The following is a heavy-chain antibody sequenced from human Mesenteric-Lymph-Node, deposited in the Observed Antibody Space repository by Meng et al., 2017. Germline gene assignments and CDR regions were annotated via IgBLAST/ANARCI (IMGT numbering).Heavy chain of an antibody. D-gene: IGHD3-22*01. Sequence: GESLKISCAASGFPFSFYAMSWVRQAPGQGLEWVAKIQYDGNSKSYTDSVKGRFTISRDNSKNTLYLEMNSLRVEDTAVYYCVRGPGSSVYLGHFDYWGQGTLVTGAS. J-gene: IGHJ4*02. CDR1: GFPFSFYA. CDR2: IQYDGNSK. V-gene: IGHV3-33*08. CDR3: VRGPGSSVYLGHFDY.